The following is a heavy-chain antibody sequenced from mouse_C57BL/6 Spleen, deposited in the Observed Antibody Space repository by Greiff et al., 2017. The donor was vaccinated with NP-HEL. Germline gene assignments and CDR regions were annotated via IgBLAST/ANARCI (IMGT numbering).Heavy chain of an antibody. Sequence: VQLQQSGAELVKPGASVKMSCKASGYTFTTYPIEWMKQNHGKSLEWIGNFHPYNDDTKYNEKFKGKATLTVEKSSSTVYLELSRLTSDDSAVYYCARGHYYGSSPYYYAMDYWGQGTSVTVSS. CDR2: FHPYNDDT. CDR1: GYTFTTYP. J-gene: IGHJ4*01. CDR3: ARGHYYGSSPYYYAMDY. D-gene: IGHD1-1*01. V-gene: IGHV1-47*01.